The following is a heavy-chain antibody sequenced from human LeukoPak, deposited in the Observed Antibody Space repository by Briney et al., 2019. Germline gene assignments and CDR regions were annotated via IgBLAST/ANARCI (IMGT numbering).Heavy chain of an antibody. CDR1: GGSISSYY. Sequence: SETLSLTCTVSGGSISSYYWSWIRQPPGKGLEWIGYIYYSGSTNYNPSLKSRVTISVDTSKNQFSLKPSSVTAADTAVYYCARLGGPPYYYGMDVWGQGTTVTVSS. D-gene: IGHD4-23*01. V-gene: IGHV4-59*08. J-gene: IGHJ6*02. CDR2: IYYSGST. CDR3: ARLGGPPYYYGMDV.